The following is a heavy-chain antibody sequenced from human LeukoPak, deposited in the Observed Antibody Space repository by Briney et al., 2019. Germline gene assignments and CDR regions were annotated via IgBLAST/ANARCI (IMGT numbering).Heavy chain of an antibody. J-gene: IGHJ3*02. CDR2: IYDSGST. D-gene: IGHD1-1*01. CDR1: GGSISSYY. CDR3: ARGLDSEAFDI. V-gene: IGHV4-59*01. Sequence: SQTLSLTCTVSGGSISSYYWSWIRQPPGKGLEWIGYIYDSGSTNYNPSLKSRVTISVDTSKNQFSLSLSSVTAADTAVYYCARGLDSEAFDIWGQGTMVTVSS.